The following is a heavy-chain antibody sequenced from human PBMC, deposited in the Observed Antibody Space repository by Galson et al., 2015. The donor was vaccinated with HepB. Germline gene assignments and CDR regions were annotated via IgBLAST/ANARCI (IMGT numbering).Heavy chain of an antibody. CDR1: GFTFSSYW. D-gene: IGHD3-10*01. CDR3: ARDRRYGSGSYYNGPWFDP. V-gene: IGHV3-7*03. Sequence: SLRLSCAASGFTFSSYWMSWVRQAPGKGLEWVANIKQDGSEKYYVDSVKGRFTISRDNAKNSLYLQMNSLRAEDTAVYYCARDRRYGSGSYYNGPWFDPWGQGTLVTVSS. CDR2: IKQDGSEK. J-gene: IGHJ5*02.